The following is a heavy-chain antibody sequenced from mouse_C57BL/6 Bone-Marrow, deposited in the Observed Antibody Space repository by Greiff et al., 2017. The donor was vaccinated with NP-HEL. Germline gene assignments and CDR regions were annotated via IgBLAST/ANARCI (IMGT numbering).Heavy chain of an antibody. D-gene: IGHD2-12*01. CDR3: ARDYDLDY. CDR1: GYSITSGYY. CDR2: ISYDGSN. Sequence: EVKVEESGPGLVKPSQSLSLTCSVTGYSITSGYYWNWIRQFPGNKLEWMGYISYDGSNNYNPSLKNRISITRYTSKNQFFLNLNSVTTEDTATYYCARDYDLDYWGQGTTLTVSS. V-gene: IGHV3-6*01. J-gene: IGHJ2*01.